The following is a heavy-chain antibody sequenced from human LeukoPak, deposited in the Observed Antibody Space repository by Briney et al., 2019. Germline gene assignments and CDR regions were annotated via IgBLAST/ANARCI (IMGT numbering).Heavy chain of an antibody. CDR3: ARTSGSGDSSGYYYSPDFDY. D-gene: IGHD3-22*01. CDR2: IYYSGST. J-gene: IGHJ4*02. Sequence: PSETLSLTCTVSGGSISSSSYYWGWIRQPPGKGLEWIGSIYYSGSTYYNPSLKSRVTISVDTSKNQFSLKLSSATAADTAVYYCARTSGSGDSSGYYYSPDFDYWGQGTLVTVSS. CDR1: GGSISSSSYY. V-gene: IGHV4-39*01.